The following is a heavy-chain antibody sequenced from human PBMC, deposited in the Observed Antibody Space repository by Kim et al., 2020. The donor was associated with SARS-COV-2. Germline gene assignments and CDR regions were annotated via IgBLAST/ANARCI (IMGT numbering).Heavy chain of an antibody. D-gene: IGHD3-9*01. Sequence: GGSLRLSCAASGFTFSSYAMSWVRQAPGKGLEWVSAISGSGGSTYYADSVKGRFTISRDNSKNTLYLQMNSLRAEDTAVYYCAKDPYDILTGYPDYWGQGTLVTVSS. CDR3: AKDPYDILTGYPDY. V-gene: IGHV3-23*01. J-gene: IGHJ4*02. CDR1: GFTFSSYA. CDR2: ISGSGGST.